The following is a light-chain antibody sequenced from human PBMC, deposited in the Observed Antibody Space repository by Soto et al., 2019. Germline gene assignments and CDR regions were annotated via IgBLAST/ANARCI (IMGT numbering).Light chain of an antibody. V-gene: IGLV2-14*01. CDR3: SSYTSATTYV. Sequence: QSALTQPASVSGSPGQSITISCTGTSSDVGGYNYVSWYQHHPGKAPKLMIHEVSDRPSGISNRFSGSKSGNTASLTISGLQAGDEADYYCSSYTSATTYVFGTGTKVTVL. CDR2: EVS. J-gene: IGLJ1*01. CDR1: SSDVGGYNY.